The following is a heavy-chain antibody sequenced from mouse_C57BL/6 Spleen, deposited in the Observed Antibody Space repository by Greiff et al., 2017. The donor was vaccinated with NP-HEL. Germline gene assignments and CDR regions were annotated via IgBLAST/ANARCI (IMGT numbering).Heavy chain of an antibody. CDR3: ASGIYGGLYYCALDD. CDR2: IYPRSGNT. Sequence: VQLQQSGAELARPGASVKLSCKASGYTFTSYGISWVKQRTGQGLEWIGEIYPRSGNTYYNEKFKGKATLTADKSSSTAYMELRSLTSEDSAVYFGASGIYGGLYYCALDDWGQGTTVTVSS. D-gene: IGHD1-1*02. V-gene: IGHV1-81*01. J-gene: IGHJ4*01. CDR1: GYTFTSYG.